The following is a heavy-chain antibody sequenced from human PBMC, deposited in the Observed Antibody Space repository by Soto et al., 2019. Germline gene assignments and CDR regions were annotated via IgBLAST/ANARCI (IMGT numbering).Heavy chain of an antibody. J-gene: IGHJ4*02. D-gene: IGHD6-19*01. Sequence: EVQLVESGGGLVQPGRSLRLSCAASGFTFDDYAMHWVRQAPGKGLEWVSGISWHSGSIGYADSVKGRFTISRDNAKNSLYPQMNSLRAEDAALYYCAKDSSGWYGIDYWGQGTLVTVSS. CDR3: AKDSSGWYGIDY. CDR1: GFTFDDYA. CDR2: ISWHSGSI. V-gene: IGHV3-9*01.